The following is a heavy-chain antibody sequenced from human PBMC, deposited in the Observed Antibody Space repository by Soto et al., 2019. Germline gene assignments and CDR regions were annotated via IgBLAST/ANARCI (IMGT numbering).Heavy chain of an antibody. CDR3: AREEALIVVVTGGIDYSFDY. V-gene: IGHV4-30-4*01. J-gene: IGHJ4*02. CDR2: IDYSGST. CDR1: GGSINSGDHY. Sequence: QVQLQESGPGLVKTSQTLSLTCTVSGGSINSGDHYWSWLRQPPGKGLEWIGYIDYSGSTYYNPYLKSRVAISVDTSKNPFSLKLHSVAAADTAVYYCAREEALIVVVTGGIDYSFDYWGQGPLVTVSS. D-gene: IGHD3-22*01.